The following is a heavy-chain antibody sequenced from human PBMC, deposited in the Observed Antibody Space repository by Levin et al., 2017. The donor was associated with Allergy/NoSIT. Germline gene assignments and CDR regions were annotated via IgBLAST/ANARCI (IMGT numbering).Heavy chain of an antibody. CDR1: SISGYY. J-gene: IGHJ3*02. CDR3: ARQQPGTDGLDI. Sequence: ASETLSLTCTGSISGYYWSWIRQPPGKGLEWIGFAYYSGSTNYNPSLESRVTISIDTSKNQFSLKLSSVIAADTAVYYCARQQPGTDGLDIWGQGTMVIVSS. V-gene: IGHV4-59*01. CDR2: AYYSGST. D-gene: IGHD1-1*01.